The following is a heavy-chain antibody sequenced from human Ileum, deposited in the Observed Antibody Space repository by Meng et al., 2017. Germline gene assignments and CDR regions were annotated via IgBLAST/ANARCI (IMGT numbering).Heavy chain of an antibody. J-gene: IGHJ5*02. CDR3: AIGWGWTADH. V-gene: IGHV4-59*03. CDR2: SHKTGGS. Sequence: QVQLQESGPGLVKPSETLSLTCSVSGGSITNYYLIWIRQSPGKGLEWLGNSHKTGGSTDTPSLGSRLTIWMDTSNNQFSLELTSLTAADTALYYCAIGWGWTADHWGQGILVTVSS. CDR1: GGSITNYY. D-gene: IGHD3-10*01.